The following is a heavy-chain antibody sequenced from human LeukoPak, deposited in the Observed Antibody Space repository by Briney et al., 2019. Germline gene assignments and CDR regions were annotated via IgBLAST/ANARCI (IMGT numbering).Heavy chain of an antibody. D-gene: IGHD6-6*01. Sequence: GASVKVSCKASGGTFSSYAISWVRQAPGQGLEWMGGIIPIFGTANYAQKFQGRVTITADESTSTAYIELSSLRSEDTAVYYCARDLGIAARPANYWGQGTLVTVSS. CDR2: IIPIFGTA. CDR3: ARDLGIAARPANY. J-gene: IGHJ4*02. CDR1: GGTFSSYA. V-gene: IGHV1-69*13.